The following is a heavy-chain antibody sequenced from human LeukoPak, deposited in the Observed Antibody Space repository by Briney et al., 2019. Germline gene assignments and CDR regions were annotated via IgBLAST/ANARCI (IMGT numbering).Heavy chain of an antibody. V-gene: IGHV4-59*01. J-gene: IGHJ4*02. CDR2: IYYSGST. D-gene: IGHD3-10*01. CDR1: GGSISSYY. CDR3: ARHRGQADLDF. Sequence: PSETLSLTCTVSGGSISSYYWSWIRQPPGKGLEWIGYIYYSGSTSFNPSLKSRVIISADMSKNQFSLKLSSVTAADTAVYYCARHRGQADLDFWGQGTLVTVSS.